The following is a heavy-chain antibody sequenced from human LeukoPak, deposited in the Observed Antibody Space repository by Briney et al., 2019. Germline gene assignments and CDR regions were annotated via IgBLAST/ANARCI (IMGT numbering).Heavy chain of an antibody. D-gene: IGHD4-17*01. V-gene: IGHV1-46*01. CDR2: INPSGGST. Sequence: GASVKVSCKASGYTFTSYYMHWVRQAPGQGLEWMGIINPSGGSTSYAQKFQGRVTMTRDTSTSTVYMELSSLRSEDTAVYYCARDPDYGDYRANYYFDYWGQGTLVTVSS. CDR3: ARDPDYGDYRANYYFDY. CDR1: GYTFTSYY. J-gene: IGHJ4*02.